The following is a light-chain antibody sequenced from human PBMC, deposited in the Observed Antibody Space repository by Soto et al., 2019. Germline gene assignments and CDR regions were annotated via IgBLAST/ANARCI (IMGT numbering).Light chain of an antibody. J-gene: IGKJ4*01. V-gene: IGKV3-20*01. CDR3: QQYGSSPLT. CDR2: GAS. Sequence: EIVLTQSPGTLSLSPGERATLSCRASQSISTNNLAWDQQKPGQAPRLLIYGASARATGIPDRFSGSGSGTDFTLTISRLEPEDFAVYYCQQYGSSPLTFGGGAKVEIK. CDR1: QSISTNN.